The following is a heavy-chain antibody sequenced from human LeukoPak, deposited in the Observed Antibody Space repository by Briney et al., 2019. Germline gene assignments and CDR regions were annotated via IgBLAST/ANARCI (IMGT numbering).Heavy chain of an antibody. CDR3: AKDRPGNYYDSSGQTDY. CDR1: GFTFSSYA. Sequence: GGSLRLSCAASGFTFSSYAMSWVRQAPGKGLEWVSAISGSGGSTYYADSVKGRFAISRDNSKNTLYLQMNSLRAEDTAVYYCAKDRPGNYYDSSGQTDYWGQGTLVTVSS. J-gene: IGHJ4*02. CDR2: ISGSGGST. D-gene: IGHD3-22*01. V-gene: IGHV3-23*01.